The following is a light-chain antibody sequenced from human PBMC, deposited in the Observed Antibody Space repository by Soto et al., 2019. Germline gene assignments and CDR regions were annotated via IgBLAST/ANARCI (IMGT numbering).Light chain of an antibody. CDR1: QSLGRR. Sequence: DIQMTRSPSSLSASVGDRVTITCRASQSLGRRLTWYQQKPGEAPKLLIYETSNLQNGVPSRFSGSGSETDFTLTINSLQPEDFATYYCQQSFGPPYTFGQGTKLE. J-gene: IGKJ2*01. CDR3: QQSFGPPYT. CDR2: ETS. V-gene: IGKV1-39*01.